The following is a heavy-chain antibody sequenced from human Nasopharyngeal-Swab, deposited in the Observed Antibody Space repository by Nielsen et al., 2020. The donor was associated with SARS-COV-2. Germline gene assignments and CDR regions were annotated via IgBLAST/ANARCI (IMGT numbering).Heavy chain of an antibody. Sequence: GGSLRLSCTASGFTFSNYAMTWVRQAPGKGLEWVSSIRVSGDTTYYADSVKDRFTISRDSSKNTLYLQMNSLRAEDTALYYCAKVKSGTSYDAFDIWGQGTMVTVSS. J-gene: IGHJ3*02. CDR1: GFTFSNYA. CDR2: IRVSGDTT. D-gene: IGHD1-26*01. CDR3: AKVKSGTSYDAFDI. V-gene: IGHV3-23*01.